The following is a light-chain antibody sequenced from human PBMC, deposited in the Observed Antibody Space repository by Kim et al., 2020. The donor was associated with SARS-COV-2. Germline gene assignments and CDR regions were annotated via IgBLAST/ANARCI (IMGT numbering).Light chain of an antibody. CDR1: SSNIGHNS. J-gene: IGLJ1*01. CDR3: AAWDGSLSGYV. Sequence: GQRVPISCSGSSSNIGHNSVIWYQQLPGAAPKLLIYGDNQRPSGVPDRFSGSKSGTSASLAISGLQSDDEADYYCAAWDGSLSGYVFGTGTKVTVL. V-gene: IGLV1-44*01. CDR2: GDN.